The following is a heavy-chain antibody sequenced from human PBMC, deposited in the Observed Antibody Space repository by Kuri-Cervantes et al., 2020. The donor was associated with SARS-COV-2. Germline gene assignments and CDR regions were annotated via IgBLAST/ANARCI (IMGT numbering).Heavy chain of an antibody. D-gene: IGHD3-22*01. Sequence: GESLKISFAASGFTFRRNAMHWVRQAPGKGLEYVSSISDNGGSTYYANSVKGRFTISRDNSKNTLYLQMDNLRAEDMAVYYCAKDRDTSGYYYYYMDVWGKGTTVTVSS. CDR2: ISDNGGST. V-gene: IGHV3-64*01. CDR3: AKDRDTSGYYYYYMDV. J-gene: IGHJ6*03. CDR1: GFTFRRNA.